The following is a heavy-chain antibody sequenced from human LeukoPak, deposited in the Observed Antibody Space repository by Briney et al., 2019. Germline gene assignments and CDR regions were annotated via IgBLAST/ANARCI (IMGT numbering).Heavy chain of an antibody. D-gene: IGHD3-10*01. V-gene: IGHV4-39*01. J-gene: IGHJ6*03. Sequence: SETLSLTCTVSGGSISSSSYHWSWIRQIPGKGLEWIGEIDPYGGSNYNPSLKSRVTISVDTSKNQFSLKLNSVTAADTALYYCARHVSGRWFGDDYPYYADVWGKGTTVTISS. CDR3: ARHVSGRWFGDDYPYYADV. CDR2: IDPYGGS. CDR1: GGSISSSSYH.